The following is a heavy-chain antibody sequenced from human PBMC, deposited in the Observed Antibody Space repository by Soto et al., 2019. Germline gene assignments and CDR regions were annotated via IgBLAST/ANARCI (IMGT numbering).Heavy chain of an antibody. D-gene: IGHD3-9*01. Sequence: GGSLRLSCAASGFTFNDYYMTWIRQAPGKGLEWVSYIGSTDSTIYYADSVKGRFTISRDNAKNSLFLHMNSLRAEDTAVYYCARHSRDILTGYSAYYGMDVWGQGTTVTVSS. CDR2: IGSTDSTI. J-gene: IGHJ6*02. CDR1: GFTFNDYY. CDR3: ARHSRDILTGYSAYYGMDV. V-gene: IGHV3-11*01.